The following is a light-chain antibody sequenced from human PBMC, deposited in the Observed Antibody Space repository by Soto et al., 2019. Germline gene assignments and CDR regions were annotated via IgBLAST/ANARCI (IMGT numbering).Light chain of an antibody. CDR1: QSVSSW. Sequence: DIQMTQSPSTLSASVGDRVTITCRASQSVSSWLAWYQRKPGKAPKLLMYNASTLESGVPSRFSGSGSGTEFTLTISSLLPDDFATYYCQQYKSYPLTFGGGTKVEIK. J-gene: IGKJ4*01. CDR2: NAS. V-gene: IGKV1-5*03. CDR3: QQYKSYPLT.